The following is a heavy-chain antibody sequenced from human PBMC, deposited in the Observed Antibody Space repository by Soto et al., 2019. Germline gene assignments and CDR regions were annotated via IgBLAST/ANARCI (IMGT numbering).Heavy chain of an antibody. J-gene: IGHJ4*02. CDR3: ARLTVYDSSGFFDY. Sequence: QLQLQESGPGLVKPSETLSLTGTVSGVSISSSSYYWGWIRQPPGKGLEWSGSIYYSGSTYYNPSLKSRVTISVDTSKNQFSLKLSSVTAADTAVYYCARLTVYDSSGFFDYWGQGTLVTVSS. D-gene: IGHD3-22*01. V-gene: IGHV4-39*01. CDR1: GVSISSSSYY. CDR2: IYYSGST.